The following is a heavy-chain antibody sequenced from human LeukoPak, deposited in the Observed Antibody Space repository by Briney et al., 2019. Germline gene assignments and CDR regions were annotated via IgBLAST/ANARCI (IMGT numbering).Heavy chain of an antibody. Sequence: PGGSLRLSCAASGFTFSSYWMSWVRQAPGKGLEWVANIKQDGSEKYYVDSVKGRFTISRDNAKNSLYLQMNSLRAEDTAVYYCARGSSSWYGSRLWFGPWGQGTLVTVSS. CDR3: ARGSSSWYGSRLWFGP. D-gene: IGHD6-13*01. CDR1: GFTFSSYW. CDR2: IKQDGSEK. J-gene: IGHJ5*02. V-gene: IGHV3-7*03.